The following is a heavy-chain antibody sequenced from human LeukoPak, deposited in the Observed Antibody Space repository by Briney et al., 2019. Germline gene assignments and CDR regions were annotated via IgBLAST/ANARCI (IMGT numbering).Heavy chain of an antibody. J-gene: IGHJ4*02. CDR2: ISSSSSYI. CDR3: ARDASIAVAVGLSYFDY. V-gene: IGHV3-21*01. CDR1: GFTYSSYS. Sequence: GGSLRLSCAASGFTYSSYSMNWVRQAPGKGLAWVSSISSSSSYIYYADSVKGRFTISRDNAKNSLYLQMNSLRAEDTAVYYCARDASIAVAVGLSYFDYWGQGTLVTVSS. D-gene: IGHD6-19*01.